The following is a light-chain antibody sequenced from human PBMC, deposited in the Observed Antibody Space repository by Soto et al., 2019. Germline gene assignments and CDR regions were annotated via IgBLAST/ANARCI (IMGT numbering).Light chain of an antibody. CDR1: SSDVGGYNY. Sequence: QAVVTQPPSASGSPGQSVTISCTGTSSDVGGYNYVSWYQQHPGKAPKLMIYEVSQRPSGVPDRFSGSKSGNTASLTVSGLQAEDEADYYCSSYASSNNFEVFGGGTKLTVL. J-gene: IGLJ2*01. V-gene: IGLV2-8*01. CDR3: SSYASSNNFEV. CDR2: EVS.